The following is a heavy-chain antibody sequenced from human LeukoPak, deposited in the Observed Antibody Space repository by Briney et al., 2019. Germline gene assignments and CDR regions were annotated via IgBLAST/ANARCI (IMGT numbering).Heavy chain of an antibody. J-gene: IGHJ4*02. V-gene: IGHV3-30*01. CDR2: ISYDGSNK. D-gene: IGHD6-13*01. CDR3: ARGTSSSWRYFDY. CDR1: GFTFSSYA. Sequence: GGSLRLSCAASGFTFSSYAMHWVRQAPGKGLEWVAVISYDGSNKYYADSVKGRFTISRDNSQNTLYLQMNSLRAEDTAVYYCARGTSSSWRYFDYWGQGTLVTVSS.